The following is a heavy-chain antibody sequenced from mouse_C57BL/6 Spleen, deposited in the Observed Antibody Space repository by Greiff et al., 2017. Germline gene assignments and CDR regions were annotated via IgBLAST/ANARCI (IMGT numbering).Heavy chain of an antibody. V-gene: IGHV3-8*01. J-gene: IGHJ2*01. CDR1: GYSITRDY. Sequence: EVKLVESGPGLAKPSQTLSLTCSVTGYSITRDYWNWIRKFPGNKLEYMGYISYSGSTYYTPSLKSRISVTRDTSKNQYYLQVKSVTTEETATDYCARGGTYFDYWGQGTTLTVSS. D-gene: IGHD3-3*01. CDR2: ISYSGST. CDR3: ARGGTYFDY.